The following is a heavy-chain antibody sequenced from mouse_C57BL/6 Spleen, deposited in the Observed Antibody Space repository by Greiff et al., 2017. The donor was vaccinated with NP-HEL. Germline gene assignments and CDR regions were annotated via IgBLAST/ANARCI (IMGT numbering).Heavy chain of an antibody. D-gene: IGHD1-1*01. CDR2: TNPTNGRT. CDR1: GYTFTSYW. Sequence: VQLQQSGAELVKAGASMKMSCKASGYTFTSYWMHWVKQRLGQGLEWFAETNPTNGRTYYNEKFKSKATLTVDKSSSTAYMLLSGPTFEDSAVYYCARIKKIVATYVDYWGQGTTLTVSS. CDR3: ARIKKIVATYVDY. V-gene: IGHV1S81*02. J-gene: IGHJ2*01.